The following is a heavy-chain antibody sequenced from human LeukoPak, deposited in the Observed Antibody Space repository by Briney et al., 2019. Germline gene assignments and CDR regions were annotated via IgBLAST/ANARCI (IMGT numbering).Heavy chain of an antibody. CDR1: GW. CDR3: AELGITMIGGV. V-gene: IGHV3-74*01. D-gene: IGHD3-10*02. J-gene: IGHJ6*04. CDR2: INHDGGST. Sequence: TGGSLRLSCAASGWMHWVRQAPGKGLVWVSGINHDGGSTYYADSAKGRFTISRDNAKNTMYLQMNSLSAEDTAVYYCAELGITMIGGVWGKGTTVTISS.